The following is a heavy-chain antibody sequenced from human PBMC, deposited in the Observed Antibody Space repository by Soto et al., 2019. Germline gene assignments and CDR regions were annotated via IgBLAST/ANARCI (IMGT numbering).Heavy chain of an antibody. Sequence: GGSLRLSCAASGFTFSSYAMHWVRQDPGKGLEWVAVISYDGSNKYYADSVKGRFTISRDNSKNTLYLQMNSLRAEDTAVYYCAHNYDFWSGYSSPYYYYGMDVWGQGTTVTVSS. CDR3: AHNYDFWSGYSSPYYYYGMDV. V-gene: IGHV3-30-3*01. CDR2: ISYDGSNK. CDR1: GFTFSSYA. J-gene: IGHJ6*02. D-gene: IGHD3-3*01.